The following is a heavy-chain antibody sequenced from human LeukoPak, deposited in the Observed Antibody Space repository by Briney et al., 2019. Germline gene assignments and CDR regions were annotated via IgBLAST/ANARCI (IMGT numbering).Heavy chain of an antibody. CDR1: GFTFTSSA. CDR2: IVVGSGNT. V-gene: IGHV1-58*02. Sequence: ASVKVSCKASGFTFTSSAMQWVRQGRGQRLEWIGWIVVGSGNTNYAQKFQERVTITRDMSTSTAYMELSSLRSEDTAVYYCAADLAAVAGTGEFDYWGQGTLVTVSS. CDR3: AADLAAVAGTGEFDY. J-gene: IGHJ4*02. D-gene: IGHD6-19*01.